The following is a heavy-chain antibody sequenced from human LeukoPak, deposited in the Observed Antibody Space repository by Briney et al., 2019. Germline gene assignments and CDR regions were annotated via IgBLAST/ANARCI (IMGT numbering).Heavy chain of an antibody. Sequence: SVKVSCKASGGTLSSYGIGWVRQAPGQGLEWMGRIIPIVNRANSAQRFQGRVTITTDESTSTAYMELSSLRSEDTAVYYCARGSSSVGLYYYYYMDVWGKGTTVTVSS. CDR2: IIPIVNRA. D-gene: IGHD6-6*01. J-gene: IGHJ6*03. CDR1: GGTLSSYG. CDR3: ARGSSSVGLYYYYYMDV. V-gene: IGHV1-69*05.